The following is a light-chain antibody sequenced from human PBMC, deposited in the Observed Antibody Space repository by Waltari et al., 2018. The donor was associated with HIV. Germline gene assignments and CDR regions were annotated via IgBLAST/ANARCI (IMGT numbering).Light chain of an antibody. V-gene: IGLV1-40*01. CDR2: GKS. Sequence: QSVLTQPPSVSGAPGQRVPISCTGSSSNIGAGYVIHWYQQLPGTAPQLLIYGKSTRPSGVPDRFAGAKSGTAASLAITGLQAEDEADYYCQSYDSSLSGWVFGGGTKLTVL. J-gene: IGLJ3*02. CDR3: QSYDSSLSGWV. CDR1: SSNIGAGYV.